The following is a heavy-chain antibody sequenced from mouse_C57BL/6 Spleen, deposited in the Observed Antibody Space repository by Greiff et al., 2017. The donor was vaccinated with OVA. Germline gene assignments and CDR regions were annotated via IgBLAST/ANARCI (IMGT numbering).Heavy chain of an antibody. Sequence: EVQLVESGGGLVQPKGSLKLSCAASGFSFNTYAMNWVRQAPGKGLEWVARIRSKSNNYATYYADSVKDRFTISRDDSESMLYLQMNNLKTEDTAMYYCVRSLTGNYAMDYWGQGTSVTVSS. V-gene: IGHV10-1*01. J-gene: IGHJ4*01. CDR3: VRSLTGNYAMDY. D-gene: IGHD4-1*01. CDR1: GFSFNTYA. CDR2: IRSKSNNYAT.